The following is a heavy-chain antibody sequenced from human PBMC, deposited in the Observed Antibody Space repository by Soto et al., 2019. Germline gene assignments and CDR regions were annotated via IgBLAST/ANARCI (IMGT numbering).Heavy chain of an antibody. CDR3: ARTLGYCSGGSCYFFDY. CDR1: GYTFTSYG. V-gene: IGHV1-18*01. CDR2: ISAYNGNT. Sequence: ASVKVSWKASGYTFTSYGISWVRQAPGQGLEWMGWISAYNGNTNYAQKLQGRVTMTTDTSTSTAYMELRSLRSDDTAVYYCARTLGYCSGGSCYFFDYWGQGTLVTVSS. J-gene: IGHJ4*02. D-gene: IGHD2-15*01.